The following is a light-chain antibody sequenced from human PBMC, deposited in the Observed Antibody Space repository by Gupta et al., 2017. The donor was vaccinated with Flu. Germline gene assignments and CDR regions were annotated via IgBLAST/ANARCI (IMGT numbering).Light chain of an antibody. CDR2: HDT. CDR3: QAWDSSTGV. J-gene: IGLJ1*01. Sequence: SYALTQPPSLSVSPGQTASITCSGDKLGYKYVSWYQQKPGQSPVLVIYHDTRRPSGIPERFSGSNSGTTATLTISGTQAMDEADYYCQAWDSSTGVFGTATRVTVL. V-gene: IGLV3-1*01. CDR1: KLGYKY.